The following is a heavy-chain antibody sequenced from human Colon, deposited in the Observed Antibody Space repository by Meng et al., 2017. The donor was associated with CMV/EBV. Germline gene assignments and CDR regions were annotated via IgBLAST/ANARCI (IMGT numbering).Heavy chain of an antibody. J-gene: IGHJ4*02. Sequence: QITLKASCPTLGKPTQTLTLTCTFSGFSLSTIGMGVGWIRQPPGKALEWLGVIYWDDDKRYSPSLKSRLTITKDTSKNQVVLTMTNLDPLDTATYYCAHRPYGSGSYFFDYWGQGTLVTVSS. D-gene: IGHD3-10*01. CDR1: GFSLSTIGMG. CDR3: AHRPYGSGSYFFDY. V-gene: IGHV2-5*02. CDR2: IYWDDDK.